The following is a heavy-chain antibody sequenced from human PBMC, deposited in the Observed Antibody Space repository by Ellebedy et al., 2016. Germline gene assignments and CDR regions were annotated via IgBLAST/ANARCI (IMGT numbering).Heavy chain of an antibody. V-gene: IGHV4-39*01. CDR3: ASRPNWYFDL. CDR1: GGSISSSSYY. J-gene: IGHJ2*01. CDR2: WFYTGNT. Sequence: SETLPLTXTVSGGSISSSSYYWVWIRQPPGKGLEWIGSWFYTGNTNYNPSLKSRVTISVDTSKNQFSLKLTSVTAADTAVYYCASRPNWYFDLWGRGTLVTVSS.